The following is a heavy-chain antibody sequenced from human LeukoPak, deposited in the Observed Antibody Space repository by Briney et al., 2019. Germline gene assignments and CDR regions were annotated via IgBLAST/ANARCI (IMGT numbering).Heavy chain of an antibody. D-gene: IGHD3-3*01. Sequence: SGPTLVNPTQTLTLTCTFSGFSLSTSAVGVGWIRQPPGKALEWLALIYWNDDKRYSPSLKNRLTITKDTSKNQVVLTMTNMDPVDTATYYCAHSITIFGVVILTTDAFDIWGQGTMVTVSS. V-gene: IGHV2-5*01. J-gene: IGHJ3*02. CDR2: IYWNDDK. CDR1: GFSLSTSAVG. CDR3: AHSITIFGVVILTTDAFDI.